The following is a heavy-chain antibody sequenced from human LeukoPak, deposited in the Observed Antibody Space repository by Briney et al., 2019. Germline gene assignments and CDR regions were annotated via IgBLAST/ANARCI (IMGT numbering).Heavy chain of an antibody. J-gene: IGHJ4*02. V-gene: IGHV3-23*01. CDR2: ISGSGGST. Sequence: GGSLRLSCAASGFTFSGSAMHWVRQAPGKGLEWVSAISGSGGSTYYADSVKGRFTISRDNSKNTLYLQMNSLRAEDTAVYYCAKGPYCSGGSCYGPFDYWGQGTLVTVSS. CDR3: AKGPYCSGGSCYGPFDY. CDR1: GFTFSGSA. D-gene: IGHD2-15*01.